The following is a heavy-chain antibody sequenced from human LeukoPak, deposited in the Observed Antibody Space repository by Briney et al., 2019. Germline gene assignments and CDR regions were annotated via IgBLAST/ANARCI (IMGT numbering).Heavy chain of an antibody. D-gene: IGHD3-22*01. Sequence: SETLSLTCTVSGGSISSSSYYWGWIRQPPGKGLEWIGSIYYSGSTYYNPSLKSRVTISVDTSKNQFSLKLSSVTAADAAVYYCARRGTDSSGYPYWGQGTLVTVSS. V-gene: IGHV4-39*01. CDR3: ARRGTDSSGYPY. CDR1: GGSISSSSYY. CDR2: IYYSGST. J-gene: IGHJ4*02.